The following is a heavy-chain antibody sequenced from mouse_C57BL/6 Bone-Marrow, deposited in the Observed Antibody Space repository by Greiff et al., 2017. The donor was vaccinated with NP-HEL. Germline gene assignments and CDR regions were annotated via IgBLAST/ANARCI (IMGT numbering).Heavy chain of an antibody. Sequence: EVKLMESGGGLVQPKGSLKLSCAASGFSFNTYAMNWVRQAPGKGLEWVARIRSKSNNYATYYADSVKDRFTISRDDSESMLYLQMNNLKTEDTAMYYCNYDYEGLFAYWGQGTLVTVSA. CDR2: IRSKSNNYAT. D-gene: IGHD2-4*01. CDR1: GFSFNTYA. J-gene: IGHJ3*01. CDR3: NYDYEGLFAY. V-gene: IGHV10-1*01.